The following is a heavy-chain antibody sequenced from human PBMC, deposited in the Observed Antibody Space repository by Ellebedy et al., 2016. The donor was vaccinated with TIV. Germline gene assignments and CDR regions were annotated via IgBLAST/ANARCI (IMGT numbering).Heavy chain of an antibody. Sequence: AASVKVSCKASGYTFTAYYFHWLRQAPGQGLEWMGWINPNSGATNFAQRFQGRVTVTRDTSISTAYMELSSLTSDDTAVYYCARLTTRGPSYGSFDYWGQGTLVTVSS. J-gene: IGHJ4*02. V-gene: IGHV1-2*02. CDR2: INPNSGAT. CDR1: GYTFTAYY. CDR3: ARLTTRGPSYGSFDY. D-gene: IGHD5-18*01.